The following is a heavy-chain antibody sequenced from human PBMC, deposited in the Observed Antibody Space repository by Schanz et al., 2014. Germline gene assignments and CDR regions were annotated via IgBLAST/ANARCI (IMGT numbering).Heavy chain of an antibody. CDR2: IISILGIP. J-gene: IGHJ5*02. CDR3: ARGPLGTSP. CDR1: GYTFTTYY. V-gene: IGHV1-69*04. Sequence: QVQLVQSGAEVKKPGASVKVSCKASGYTFTTYYMLWVRQAPGQGLQWMGRIISILGIPNYAQKFQGRVTFTADKSTSTAYMELSSLKSEDTAVYYCARGPLGTSPWGQGSLVTVSA. D-gene: IGHD5-12*01.